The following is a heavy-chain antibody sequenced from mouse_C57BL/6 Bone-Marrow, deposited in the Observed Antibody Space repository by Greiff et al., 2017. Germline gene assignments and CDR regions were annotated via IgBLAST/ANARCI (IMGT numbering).Heavy chain of an antibody. CDR1: GYTFTSYW. Sequence: VQLQQPGAELVKPGASVTLSCKASGYTFTSYWMHWVKQRPGQGLEWIGMIHPNSGSTNYTEKFKSKATLTVDKSSSTAYMQLSSLTSEDSAVYYGARRVYYGSSAPWFAYGGQGTLVTVSA. CDR2: IHPNSGST. D-gene: IGHD1-1*01. J-gene: IGHJ3*01. V-gene: IGHV1-64*01. CDR3: ARRVYYGSSAPWFAY.